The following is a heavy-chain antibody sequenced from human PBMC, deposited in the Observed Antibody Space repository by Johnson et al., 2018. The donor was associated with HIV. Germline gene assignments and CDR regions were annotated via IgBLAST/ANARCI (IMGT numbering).Heavy chain of an antibody. Sequence: VQLVESGGGLVQPGGSLRLSCAASGFTFSSYDMHWVRQATGQGLEWVSVIYSGGSTYYAYSVNGRFTISRDNSKNTLYLQMNSLRAEDTAVYYCAREVGNAGAFDIWGQGTMVTVSS. CDR3: AREVGNAGAFDI. CDR2: IYSGGST. J-gene: IGHJ3*02. D-gene: IGHD1-26*01. V-gene: IGHV3-66*01. CDR1: GFTFSSYD.